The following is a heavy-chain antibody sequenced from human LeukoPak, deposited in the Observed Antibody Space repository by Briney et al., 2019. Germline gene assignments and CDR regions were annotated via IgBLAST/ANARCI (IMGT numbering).Heavy chain of an antibody. Sequence: GASVTVSCKASGGTLSSYAISWVRQAPGQGLEWMGGIIPILGTANYAQKFQGRVTITADESTSTAYMELSSLRSEDTAVYYCARYRRGYSGYDYGYSYGYWFDYWGQGTLVTVSS. D-gene: IGHD5-12*01. J-gene: IGHJ4*02. CDR1: GGTLSSYA. V-gene: IGHV1-69*13. CDR2: IIPILGTA. CDR3: ARYRRGYSGYDYGYSYGYWFDY.